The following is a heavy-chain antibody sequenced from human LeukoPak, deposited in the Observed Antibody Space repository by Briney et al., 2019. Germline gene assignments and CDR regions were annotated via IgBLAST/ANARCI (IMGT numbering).Heavy chain of an antibody. CDR1: GFTFSSYA. V-gene: IGHV3-30-3*01. CDR3: AREDF. J-gene: IGHJ4*02. CDR2: ISNDGSNK. Sequence: GGSLRLSCAASGFTFSSYAMYWVRQAPGKGLEWVAVISNDGSNKYYADSVKGRFTISRDNSKNTLYLQMNSLRGEDTAVYYCAREDFWGQGTLVTVSS.